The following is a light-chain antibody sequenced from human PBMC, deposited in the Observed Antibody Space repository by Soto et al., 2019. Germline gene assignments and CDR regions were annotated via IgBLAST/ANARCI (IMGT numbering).Light chain of an antibody. CDR2: GAS. Sequence: EIVLTQSPGTLSLSPGERATLSCRASQSVSSSYLAWYQQNPGQDPRLLIYGASSRATGIPDRFSGSGSVTDFTLTISRLEPEDFAVYDCQQYGSPPSYTFGQGTKLEIK. CDR1: QSVSSSY. J-gene: IGKJ2*01. CDR3: QQYGSPPSYT. V-gene: IGKV3-20*01.